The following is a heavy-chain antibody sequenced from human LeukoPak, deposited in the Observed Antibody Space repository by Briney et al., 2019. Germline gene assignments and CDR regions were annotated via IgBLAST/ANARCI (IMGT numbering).Heavy chain of an antibody. CDR2: IYYSGST. D-gene: IGHD4-17*01. CDR1: GGSVSSGSYY. V-gene: IGHV4-61*01. J-gene: IGHJ6*02. Sequence: SETLSLTCTVSGGSVSSGSYYWSWIRQPPGKGLEWIGYIYYSGSTNYNPSLKSRVTISVDTSKNQFSLKLSSVTAADTAVYYCARDYGDYPYYYGMDVWGQGTTVTVSS. CDR3: ARDYGDYPYYYGMDV.